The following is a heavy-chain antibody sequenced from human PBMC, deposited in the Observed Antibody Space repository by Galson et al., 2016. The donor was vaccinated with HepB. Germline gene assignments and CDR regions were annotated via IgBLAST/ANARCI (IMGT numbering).Heavy chain of an antibody. D-gene: IGHD2-8*01. J-gene: IGHJ5*02. Sequence: CAISGDSVSSNSAAWNRIRQSPSRGLEWLGRTYYRSKWYHDYAVSVKSRILINPDTSKNHFSLQLNSVTPEDTAVYYCARTKWGWFDPWGQGTLVTVSS. CDR2: TYYRSKWYH. V-gene: IGHV6-1*01. CDR1: GDSVSSNSAA. CDR3: ARTKWGWFDP.